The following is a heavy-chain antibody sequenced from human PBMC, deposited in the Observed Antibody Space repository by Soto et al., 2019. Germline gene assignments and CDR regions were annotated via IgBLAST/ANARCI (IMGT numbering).Heavy chain of an antibody. Sequence: GSLRLSCAASGFRFRTRAMSWVRQAPGKGREWVASIRPGGDSTYYADSVKGRFAVSRDNSNVTLYLQMDSLRVEDTAIYYCTTHEEGAPWAGGFDSWGQGT. CDR2: IRPGGDST. J-gene: IGHJ5*01. V-gene: IGHV3-23*01. CDR3: TTHEEGAPWAGGFDS. CDR1: GFRFRTRA. D-gene: IGHD1-26*01.